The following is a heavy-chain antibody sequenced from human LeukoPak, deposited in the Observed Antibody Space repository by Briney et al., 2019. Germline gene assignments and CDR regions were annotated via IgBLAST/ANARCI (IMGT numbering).Heavy chain of an antibody. V-gene: IGHV3-74*01. CDR3: ARVYVDTAMVYYFDY. CDR2: INSDGSSA. Sequence: PGGSLRLSCAASGFTVSSYWMHWVRQAPGKGLVWVSRINSDGSSASYADSVKGRFTISRDNAKNTLYLRMNSLRAEDTAVYYCARVYVDTAMVYYFDYWGQGTLVTVSS. CDR1: GFTVSSYW. J-gene: IGHJ4*02. D-gene: IGHD5-18*01.